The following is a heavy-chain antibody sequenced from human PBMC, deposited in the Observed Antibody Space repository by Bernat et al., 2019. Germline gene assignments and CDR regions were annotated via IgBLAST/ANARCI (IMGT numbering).Heavy chain of an antibody. J-gene: IGHJ4*02. D-gene: IGHD3-3*01. CDR1: GFSLSTSGVG. Sequence: QITLKESGPTLVKPTQTLTLTCTFSGFSLSTSGVGVGWIRQPPGKALEWLALIYWDDDKRYSPSLKSRLTITKDTSKNQVVLTMTNMDPVDTATYYCAHSQPQITIFGVVRVFDYWGQGTLVTVSS. CDR2: IYWDDDK. V-gene: IGHV2-5*02. CDR3: AHSQPQITIFGVVRVFDY.